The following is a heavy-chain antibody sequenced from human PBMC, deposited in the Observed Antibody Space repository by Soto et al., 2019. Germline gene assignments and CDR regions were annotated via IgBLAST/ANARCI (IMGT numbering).Heavy chain of an antibody. D-gene: IGHD3-16*02. J-gene: IGHJ5*02. CDR1: GGSISSYY. V-gene: IGHV4-59*01. CDR3: ARDGMITFGGVIAHSWFDP. CDR2: IYYSGST. Sequence: SETLSLTCTVSGGSISSYYWSWIRQPPGKGLEWIGYIYYSGSTNYNPSLKSRVTISVDTSKNQFSLKLSSVTAADTAVYYCARDGMITFGGVIAHSWFDPWGQGTLVTVSS.